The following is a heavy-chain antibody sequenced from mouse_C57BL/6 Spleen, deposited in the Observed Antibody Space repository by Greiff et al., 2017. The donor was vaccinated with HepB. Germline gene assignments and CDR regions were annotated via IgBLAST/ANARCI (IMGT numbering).Heavy chain of an antibody. D-gene: IGHD2-4*01. J-gene: IGHJ2*01. CDR2: IDPNSGGT. Sequence: VKLMESGAELVKPGASVKLSCKASGYTFTSYWMHWVKQRPGRGLEWIGRIDPNSGGTKYNEKFKSKATLTVDKPSSTAYMQLSSLTSEDSAVYYCARAIYYDYDDVSPFDYWGQGTTLTVSS. CDR3: ARAIYYDYDDVSPFDY. V-gene: IGHV1-72*01. CDR1: GYTFTSYW.